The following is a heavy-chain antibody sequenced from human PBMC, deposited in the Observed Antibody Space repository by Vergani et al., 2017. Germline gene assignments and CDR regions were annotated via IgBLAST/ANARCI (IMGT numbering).Heavy chain of an antibody. V-gene: IGHV3-23*04. D-gene: IGHD6-19*01. CDR2: ISGSGGST. CDR3: AKDKSVFGGWGQDPVLGVWYFDY. Sequence: EVQLVESGGGLVKPGGSLRLSCAASGFTFSSYAMSWVRQAPGKGLEWVSAISGSGGSTYYADSVKGRFTISRDNSKNTLYLQMNSLRAEDTAVYYCAKDKSVFGGWGQDPVLGVWYFDYWGQGTLVTVSS. J-gene: IGHJ4*02. CDR1: GFTFSSYA.